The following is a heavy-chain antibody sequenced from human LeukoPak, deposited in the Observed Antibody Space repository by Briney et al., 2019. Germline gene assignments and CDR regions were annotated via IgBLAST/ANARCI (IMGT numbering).Heavy chain of an antibody. Sequence: PGGSLRLSCAASGFTFSSYGMHWVRQAPGKGLEWVAFIRYDGSNKYYADSVKGRFTISRDNSKNTLYPQMNSLRAEDTAVYYCAKSSVGAVAGKVYYYYGMDVWRQGTTVSVSS. V-gene: IGHV3-30*02. CDR2: IRYDGSNK. J-gene: IGHJ6*02. CDR3: AKSSVGAVAGKVYYYYGMDV. D-gene: IGHD6-19*01. CDR1: GFTFSSYG.